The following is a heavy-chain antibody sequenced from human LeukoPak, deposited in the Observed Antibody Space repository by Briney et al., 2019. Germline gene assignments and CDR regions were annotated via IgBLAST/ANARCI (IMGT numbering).Heavy chain of an antibody. Sequence: GGSLRLSCAASGFTFSNYAMSWVCQAPGKGLEWVATISGSGGSTYFADSVKGRCTISRDNSKNTLFLQMNSLGADDTAIYYCANKEAYGASNYWGQGTLVTVSS. V-gene: IGHV3-23*01. J-gene: IGHJ4*02. CDR3: ANKEAYGASNY. D-gene: IGHD4-17*01. CDR2: ISGSGGST. CDR1: GFTFSNYA.